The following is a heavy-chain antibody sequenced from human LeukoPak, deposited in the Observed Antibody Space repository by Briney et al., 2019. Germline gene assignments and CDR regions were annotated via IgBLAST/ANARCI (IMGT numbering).Heavy chain of an antibody. CDR2: IYYSGST. J-gene: IGHJ4*02. D-gene: IGHD3-3*01. Sequence: SETLSLTCAVSGGSISSGGYSWSWIRQPPGKGLEWIGYIYYSGSTNYNPSLKSRVTISVDTSKNQFSLKLSSVTAADTAVYYCARHGRDFWSGYPPPGFDYWGQGTLVTVSS. V-gene: IGHV4-61*08. CDR1: GGSISSGGYS. CDR3: ARHGRDFWSGYPPPGFDY.